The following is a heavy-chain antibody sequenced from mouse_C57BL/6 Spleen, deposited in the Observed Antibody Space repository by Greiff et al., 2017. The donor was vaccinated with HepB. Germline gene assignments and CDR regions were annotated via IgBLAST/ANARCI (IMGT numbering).Heavy chain of an antibody. CDR2: IRLKSDNYAT. CDR3: TSLYDYDYY. Sequence: EVKVEESGGGLVQPGGSMKLSCVASGFTFSNYWMNWVRQSPEKGLEWVAQIRLKSDNYATHYAESVKGRFTISRDDSKSSVYLQMNNLRAEDTGIYYCTSLYDYDYYWGQGTTLTVSS. D-gene: IGHD2-4*01. J-gene: IGHJ2*01. V-gene: IGHV6-3*01. CDR1: GFTFSNYW.